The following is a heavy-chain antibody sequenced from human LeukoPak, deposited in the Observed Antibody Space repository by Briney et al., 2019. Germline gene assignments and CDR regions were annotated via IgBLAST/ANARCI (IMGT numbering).Heavy chain of an antibody. J-gene: IGHJ4*02. D-gene: IGHD1-7*01. V-gene: IGHV4-34*01. CDR3: AGKLRSLDY. CDR1: GGSFSGFY. Sequence: PSETLSLTCAVYGGSFSGFYWSWIRQPPGKGLEWIGEINHSGSTNYNPSLKSRVTISLDTSKNQFSLKLSSVTAADTAVYYCAGKLRSLDYGGQGTLVTVPS. CDR2: INHSGST.